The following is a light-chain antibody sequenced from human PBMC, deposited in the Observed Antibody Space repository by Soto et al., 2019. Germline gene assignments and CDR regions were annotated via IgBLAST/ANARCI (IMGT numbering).Light chain of an antibody. V-gene: IGLV1-40*01. CDR1: SSNIGTPYD. CDR2: GNS. CDR3: QSYYITQSGYVI. J-gene: IGLJ2*01. Sequence: QSVLTQPPSVSGAQGQRVTISCTGSSSNIGTPYDVHWYQQLPGTAPKLLIYGNSNLPSGVPDRFSHSKYATSPSLAITGLKADDAVDYYCQSYYITQSGYVIFGGATKLTVL.